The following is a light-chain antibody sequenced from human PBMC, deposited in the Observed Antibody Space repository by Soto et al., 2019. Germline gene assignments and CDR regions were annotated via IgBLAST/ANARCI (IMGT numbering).Light chain of an antibody. CDR2: KAS. Sequence: DIQMTQSPSTLSGPVGDRVTITCRASQTISSWLAWYQQKPGKTPKLLIYKASTLKSGVPSRFSGSGSGTEFTLTISTLQPDDFATYYCQHDNSYSEAFGQGTKVELK. CDR1: QTISSW. J-gene: IGKJ1*01. V-gene: IGKV1-5*03. CDR3: QHDNSYSEA.